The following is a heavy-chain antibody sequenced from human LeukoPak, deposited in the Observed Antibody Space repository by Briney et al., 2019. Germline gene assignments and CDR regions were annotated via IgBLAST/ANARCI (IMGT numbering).Heavy chain of an antibody. D-gene: IGHD3-22*01. Sequence: SETLSLTCTVSGGSISSGDYYWSWIRQPPGKGLEWIGYIYYSGSTYYNPSLKSRVNISVDTSKNQFSLKLSSVTAADTAVYYCARESTRMTLYDSSGYWGQGTLVSVSS. V-gene: IGHV4-30-4*08. CDR3: ARESTRMTLYDSSGY. CDR2: IYYSGST. CDR1: GGSISSGDYY. J-gene: IGHJ4*02.